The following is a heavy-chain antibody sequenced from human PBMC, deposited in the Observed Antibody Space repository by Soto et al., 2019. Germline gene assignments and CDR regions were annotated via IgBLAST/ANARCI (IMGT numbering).Heavy chain of an antibody. CDR1: GFTFSSYG. V-gene: IGHV3-33*01. Sequence: PGGSLRLSCAASGFTFSSYGMHWVRQAPGKGLEWVAVIWYDGSNKYYADSVKGRFTISRDNSRNTMYLQMDSLRAEDTAVYYCARDPVGPGIFDYWGQGTLVTVSS. CDR2: IWYDGSNK. J-gene: IGHJ4*02. CDR3: ARDPVGPGIFDY. D-gene: IGHD1-26*01.